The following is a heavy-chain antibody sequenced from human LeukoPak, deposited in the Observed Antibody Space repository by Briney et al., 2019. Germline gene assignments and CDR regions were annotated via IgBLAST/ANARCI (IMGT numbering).Heavy chain of an antibody. V-gene: IGHV4-34*01. D-gene: IGHD3-22*01. CDR2: INHSGST. CDR3: AGGPGYDSSGYGY. J-gene: IGHJ4*02. CDR1: GGSFSGYY. Sequence: SETLSLTCAVYGGSFSGYYWSWIRQPPGKGLEWIGEINHSGSTNYNPSLKSRVTISVDTSKNQFSLKLSSVTAADTAVYYCAGGPGYDSSGYGYWGRETLVTAPS.